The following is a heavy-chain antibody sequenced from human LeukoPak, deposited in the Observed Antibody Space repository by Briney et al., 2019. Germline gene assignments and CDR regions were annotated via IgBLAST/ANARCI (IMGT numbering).Heavy chain of an antibody. Sequence: SETLSLTCTVSGGSIISYYWSWIRQSPGKGLEYIGYIYSSGRTDYNPSLKSRVTISVDTSKNQFSLKLSSVTAADTAVYYCARAPIAAAGTYYYYMDVWGKGTTVTISS. J-gene: IGHJ6*03. CDR3: ARAPIAAAGTYYYYMDV. D-gene: IGHD6-13*01. CDR1: GGSIISYY. CDR2: IYSSGRT. V-gene: IGHV4-59*01.